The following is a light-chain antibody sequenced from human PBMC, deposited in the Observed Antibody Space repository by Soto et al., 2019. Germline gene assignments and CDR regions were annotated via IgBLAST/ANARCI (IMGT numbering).Light chain of an antibody. CDR2: GAS. Sequence: EIVLTQSPCTLSSSPGERATLSCRASQSVSSSYLAWYQQKPGQAPRLLIYGASSRATGIPDRFSGSGSGTDFTLTISRLEPEDFAVYYCQQYGSSPGTFGQGTKVDIK. V-gene: IGKV3-20*01. CDR1: QSVSSSY. CDR3: QQYGSSPGT. J-gene: IGKJ1*01.